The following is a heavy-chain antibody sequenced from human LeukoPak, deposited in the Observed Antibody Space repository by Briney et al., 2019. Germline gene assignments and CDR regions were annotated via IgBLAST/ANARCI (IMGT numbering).Heavy chain of an antibody. CDR3: ASGSYYYDSSGLDY. V-gene: IGHV1-46*02. J-gene: IGHJ4*02. CDR2: INPSRGST. Sequence: ASVKVSCKASGYTFNSYYMHWVRQAPGQGLEWMGIINPSRGSTTYAQKFQGRVTLTRDTSTSTVFMELSSLRSEDTAVYYYASGSYYYDSSGLDYWGQGTLVTVSS. CDR1: GYTFNSYY. D-gene: IGHD3-22*01.